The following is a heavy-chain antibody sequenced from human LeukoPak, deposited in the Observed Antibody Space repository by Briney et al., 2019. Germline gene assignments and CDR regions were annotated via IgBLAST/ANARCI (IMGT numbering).Heavy chain of an antibody. J-gene: IGHJ3*02. CDR1: GGSLSNYG. V-gene: IGHV1-69*04. D-gene: IGHD3-22*01. Sequence: SVKVSCKASGGSLSNYGINWVRQAPGQGLEWMGRIIPILGIANYAQKFQGRVTIIADKSTGTTYMDLSSLRSEDTAVYYCARANVSSGYLFDIWAKGQWSPSLQ. CDR2: IIPILGIA. CDR3: ARANVSSGYLFDI.